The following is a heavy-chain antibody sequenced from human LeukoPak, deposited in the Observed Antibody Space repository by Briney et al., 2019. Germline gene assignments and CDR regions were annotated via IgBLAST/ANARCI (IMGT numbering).Heavy chain of an antibody. CDR1: GGSISSSSYY. CDR2: IYYSGST. J-gene: IGHJ4*02. V-gene: IGHV4-39*01. D-gene: IGHD6-19*01. CDR3: ARHVSGYSSGWCRPYYFDY. Sequence: KPSETLSLTCTVSGGSISSSSYYWGWIRQPPGEGLEWIGSIYYSGSTYYNPSLKSRVTISVDTSKNQFSLKLSSVTAADTAVYYCARHVSGYSSGWCRPYYFDYWGQGTLVTVSS.